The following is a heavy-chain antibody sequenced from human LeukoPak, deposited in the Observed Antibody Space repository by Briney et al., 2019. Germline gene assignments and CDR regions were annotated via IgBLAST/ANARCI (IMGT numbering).Heavy chain of an antibody. V-gene: IGHV1-18*01. CDR1: GYTFTSYG. D-gene: IGHD6-6*01. J-gene: IGHJ4*02. CDR3: ARDNRELVPVKSDY. Sequence: GASVKVSCKASGYTFTSYGISWVRQAPGEGLEWMGWISAYNGNTNYAQKLQGRVTMTTDTSTSTAYMELRSLRSDDTAVYYCARDNRELVPVKSDYWGQGTLVTVSS. CDR2: ISAYNGNT.